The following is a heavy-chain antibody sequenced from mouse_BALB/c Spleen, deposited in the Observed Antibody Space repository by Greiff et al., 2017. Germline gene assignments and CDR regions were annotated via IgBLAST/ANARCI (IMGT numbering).Heavy chain of an antibody. V-gene: IGHV5-9-3*01. CDR2: ISSGGSYT. CDR1: GFTFSSYA. CDR3: ARADGYYNFDY. Sequence: EVKLVESGGGLVKPGGSLKLSCAASGFTFSSYAMSWVRQTPEKRLEWVATISSGGSYTYYPDSVKGRFTISRDNAKNTLYLQMSSLRSEDTAMYYCARADGYYNFDYWGQGTTLTVSS. D-gene: IGHD2-3*01. J-gene: IGHJ2*01.